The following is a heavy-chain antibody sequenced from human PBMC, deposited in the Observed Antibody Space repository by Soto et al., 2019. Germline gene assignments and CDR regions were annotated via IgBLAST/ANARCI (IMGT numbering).Heavy chain of an antibody. CDR1: GYRFTNHG. V-gene: IGHV1-18*01. CDR2: ISGNDGKT. J-gene: IGHJ4*02. Sequence: ASVKVSCKASGYRFTNHGISWVRQAPGQGLEWMGWISGNDGKTKYARKFQGRVTMTTDTSTSTAYTEMNSLRHDDTAVYYCARDFYPLAYYFDYWGQGALVTVSS. CDR3: ARDFYPLAYYFDY.